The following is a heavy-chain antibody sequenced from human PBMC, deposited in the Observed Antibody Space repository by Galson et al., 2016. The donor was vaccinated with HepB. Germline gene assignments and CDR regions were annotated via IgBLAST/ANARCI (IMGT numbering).Heavy chain of an antibody. CDR1: GFPFNFYA. D-gene: IGHD5-18*01. CDR2: ATGSGLTT. J-gene: IGHJ4*02. V-gene: IGHV3-23*01. CDR3: AKEKEDSAMVTYSFDS. Sequence: SLRLSCAASGFPFNFYALTWVRQAPGKGLEWVSSATGSGLTTYYADSVKGRFTISRDNSKNTLYLQMNSLRVEDTAVYYCAKEKEDSAMVTYSFDSWGQGTLVAVSS.